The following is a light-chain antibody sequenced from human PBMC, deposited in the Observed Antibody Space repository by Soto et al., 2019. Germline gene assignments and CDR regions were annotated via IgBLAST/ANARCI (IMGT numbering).Light chain of an antibody. V-gene: IGLV2-8*01. CDR3: SSYAGTNNLYV. CDR1: SSDVGGYNY. Sequence: QSVLTQPPSASWSPGESVTISCTGTSSDVGGYNYVSWYQQHPGNAPKLMIYEVIKRPSGVPDRFSGSKSGNTASLTVSGLQAEDEADYYCSSYAGTNNLYVFGTGTKVTVL. CDR2: EVI. J-gene: IGLJ1*01.